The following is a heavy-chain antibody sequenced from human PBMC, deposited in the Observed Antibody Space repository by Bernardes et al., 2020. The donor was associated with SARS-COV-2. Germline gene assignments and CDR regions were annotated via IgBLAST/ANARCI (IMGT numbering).Heavy chain of an antibody. CDR2: ISEYNGNT. V-gene: IGHV1-18*01. D-gene: IGHD3-9*01. J-gene: IGHJ5*02. CDR3: ARDPPYLILTDDLGSFDP. Sequence: ASVKVSCKASGYTFTSYVISWVRQAPGQGLEWMGWISEYNGNTNYAQKLQGRVTMTTDTSTSTAYMELRSLRPDDTAVYYCARDPPYLILTDDLGSFDPWRQGTLVTVSS. CDR1: GYTFTSYV.